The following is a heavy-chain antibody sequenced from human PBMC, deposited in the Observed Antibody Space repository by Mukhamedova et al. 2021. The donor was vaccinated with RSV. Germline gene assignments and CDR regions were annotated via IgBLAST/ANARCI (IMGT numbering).Heavy chain of an antibody. D-gene: IGHD3-22*01. CDR2: IYYDGKT. J-gene: IGHJ4*02. V-gene: IGHV4-39*02. Sequence: GSIYYDGKTYYNPSLKSRVTISSDTSKNHFSLNLSSVTAADTAVYYCVRRGLDSRGYHYFDFWGQGTLVTVSS. CDR3: VRRGLDSRGYHYFDF.